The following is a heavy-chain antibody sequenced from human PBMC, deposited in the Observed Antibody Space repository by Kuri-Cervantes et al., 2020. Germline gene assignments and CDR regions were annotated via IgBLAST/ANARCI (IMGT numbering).Heavy chain of an antibody. J-gene: IGHJ4*02. CDR3: ARPELLWFGELLNYFDY. CDR1: GFTFSSYA. CDR2: ISGSGGST. Sequence: GESLKISCAASGFTFSSYAMSWVRQAPGKGLEWVSAISGSGGSTYYADSVKGQFTISRDNSKNTLYLQMNSLRAEDTAVYYCARPELLWFGELLNYFDYWGQGTLVTVSS. V-gene: IGHV3-23*01. D-gene: IGHD3-10*01.